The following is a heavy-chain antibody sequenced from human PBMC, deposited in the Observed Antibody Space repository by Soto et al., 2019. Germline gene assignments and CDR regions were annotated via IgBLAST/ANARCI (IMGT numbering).Heavy chain of an antibody. CDR2: MNPNSGNT. D-gene: IGHD2-2*01. CDR1: GYTFTSYD. J-gene: IGHJ6*04. V-gene: IGHV1-8*01. Sequence: ASVKVSCKASGYTFTSYDINWVRQATGQGLEWMGWMNPNSGNTGYAQKFQGRVTMTRNTSISTAYMELSSLGSEDTAVYYCARAIPISRGVVPAAISRLYVWGKGTTVTVSS. CDR3: ARAIPISRGVVPAAISRLYV.